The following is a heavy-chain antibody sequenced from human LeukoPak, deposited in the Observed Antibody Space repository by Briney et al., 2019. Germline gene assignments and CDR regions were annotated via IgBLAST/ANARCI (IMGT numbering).Heavy chain of an antibody. D-gene: IGHD2-21*01. Sequence: PGGSLRLSCAASGLTVSRDDMTWVRQAPGKGLEWISVFYSGGSTYYAGSVKGRFTISRDTDKNTVSLQMNNLRAEDTAVYYCARTEAYCRGSHCYHHGMDVWGQGTTVTVSS. CDR3: ARTEAYCRGSHCYHHGMDV. CDR1: GLTVSRDD. CDR2: FYSGGST. J-gene: IGHJ6*02. V-gene: IGHV3-66*01.